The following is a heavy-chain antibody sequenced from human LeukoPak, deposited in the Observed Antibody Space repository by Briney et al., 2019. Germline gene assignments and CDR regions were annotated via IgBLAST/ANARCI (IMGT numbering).Heavy chain of an antibody. J-gene: IGHJ3*02. CDR1: GGTFSSYA. Sequence: ASVTVSCTASGGTFSSYAISWVRQAPGQGLEWMGGIIPIFGTANYAQKFQGRVTITADESTSTAYMELSSLRSEDTAVYYCARGVRITIFGVVTWAYDAFDIWGQGTMVTVSS. D-gene: IGHD3-3*01. CDR3: ARGVRITIFGVVTWAYDAFDI. V-gene: IGHV1-69*01. CDR2: IIPIFGTA.